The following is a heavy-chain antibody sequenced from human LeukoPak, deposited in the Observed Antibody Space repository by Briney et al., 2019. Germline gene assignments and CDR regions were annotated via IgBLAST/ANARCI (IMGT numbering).Heavy chain of an antibody. J-gene: IGHJ5*02. D-gene: IGHD1-26*01. Sequence: SETLSLTCAVYGGSFSGYYWSWLRQPPGKGLEWIGEINHSGRTNYNPSLKRRVTISVDTSKNQFSLKLSSVTAADTAVYYCARSPLPRGYLNGPTTHWFDPWGQGTLVTVSS. CDR3: ARSPLPRGYLNGPTTHWFDP. V-gene: IGHV4-34*01. CDR2: INHSGRT. CDR1: GGSFSGYY.